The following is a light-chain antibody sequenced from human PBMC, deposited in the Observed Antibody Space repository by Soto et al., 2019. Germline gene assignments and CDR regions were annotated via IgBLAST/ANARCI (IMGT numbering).Light chain of an antibody. CDR2: ESS. V-gene: IGLV2-23*01. CDR3: CSYAGSSTLAV. J-gene: IGLJ1*01. CDR1: SSDVGSYNL. Sequence: QSALTQPASVSGSPGQSITISCTGTSSDVGSYNLVSWYQQHPGKAPKLIICESSKRPSGVSNRFSGSKSGNTASLTISGLQAEDEADYYCCSYAGSSTLAVFGTGTKLTVL.